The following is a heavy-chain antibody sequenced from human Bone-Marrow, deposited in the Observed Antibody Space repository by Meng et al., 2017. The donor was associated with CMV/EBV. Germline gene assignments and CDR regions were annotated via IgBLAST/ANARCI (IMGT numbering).Heavy chain of an antibody. CDR1: GGSISSSSYY. Sequence: ETLSLTCTVSGGSISSSSYYWGWVRQAPGKGLEWVSVIYSGGSTYYADSVKGRFTISRDNSKNTLYLQMNSLRAEDTAVYYCASGLPFVYWGQGTLVTVSS. D-gene: IGHD5-12*01. J-gene: IGHJ4*02. CDR2: IYSGGST. CDR3: ASGLPFVY. V-gene: IGHV3-53*01.